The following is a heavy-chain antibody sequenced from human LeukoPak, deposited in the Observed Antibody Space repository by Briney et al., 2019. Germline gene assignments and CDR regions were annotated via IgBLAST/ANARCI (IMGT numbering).Heavy chain of an antibody. CDR1: GGTFSSYA. D-gene: IGHD3-10*01. V-gene: IGHV1-69*13. CDR2: IIPIFGTA. J-gene: IGHJ3*02. CDR3: ARVFYYGSGSYKGAFDI. Sequence: SVKVSCKASGGTFSSYAISWVRQAPGQGLEWMGGIIPIFGTANYAQKFQGRVTITADESTSTAYMELSSLRSEDTAVHYCARVFYYGSGSYKGAFDIWGQGTMVTVSS.